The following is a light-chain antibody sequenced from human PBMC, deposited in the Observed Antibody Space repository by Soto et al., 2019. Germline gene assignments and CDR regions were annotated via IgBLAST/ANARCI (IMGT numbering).Light chain of an antibody. J-gene: IGKJ2*01. CDR3: QHSYSTPRT. CDR1: QSINSY. Sequence: DIHMTQSPSSLSASVGDRVTITCRASQSINSYLNWYQQKPGKAPKLLIYSASGLQSGVPSRFSGSGSATDFTLTISSLHPEDFATYDCQHSYSTPRTFGQGTKLEIK. CDR2: SAS. V-gene: IGKV1-39*01.